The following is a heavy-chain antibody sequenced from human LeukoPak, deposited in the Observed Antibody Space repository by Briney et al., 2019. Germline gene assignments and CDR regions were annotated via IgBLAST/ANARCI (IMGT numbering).Heavy chain of an antibody. CDR2: IYYSGST. J-gene: IGHJ4*02. CDR1: GGSISSSRYY. CDR3: ARDVVAAAGTWDY. Sequence: SETLSLTCTVSGGSISSSRYYWGWIRQPPGKGLEWIGSIYYSGSTYYNPSHKSRVTMSVDTSKNQFSLKLSSVTAADTAVYYCARDVVAAAGTWDYWGQGTLVTVSS. D-gene: IGHD6-13*01. V-gene: IGHV4-39*07.